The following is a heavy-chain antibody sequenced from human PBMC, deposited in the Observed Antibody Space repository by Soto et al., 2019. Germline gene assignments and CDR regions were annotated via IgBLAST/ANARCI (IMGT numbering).Heavy chain of an antibody. Sequence: SETLSLTCAVYGGSFIGYYWSWIRQPPGKGLEWIGEINHSGSTNYNPSLKSRVTISVDTSKNQFSLKLSSVTAADTAVYYCARNDYGVRWFDPWGQGTLVTVSS. J-gene: IGHJ5*02. CDR2: INHSGST. CDR1: GGSFIGYY. CDR3: ARNDYGVRWFDP. V-gene: IGHV4-34*01. D-gene: IGHD4-17*01.